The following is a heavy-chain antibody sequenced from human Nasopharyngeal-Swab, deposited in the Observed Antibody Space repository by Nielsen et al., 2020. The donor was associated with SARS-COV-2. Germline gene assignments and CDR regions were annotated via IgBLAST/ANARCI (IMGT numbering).Heavy chain of an antibody. CDR2: TYYRSKWYN. J-gene: IGHJ4*02. V-gene: IGHV6-1*01. D-gene: IGHD6-6*01. CDR1: FDRLSSNSAA. Sequence: SQTLSLTCSISFDRLSSNSAAWNSIRQSPSRGLEWLGRTYYRSKWYNDYAVSVKSRITINPDTSKNQFSLQLNSVTPEDTAVYYCSSSSGNYWGQGTLVTVSS. CDR3: SSSSGNY.